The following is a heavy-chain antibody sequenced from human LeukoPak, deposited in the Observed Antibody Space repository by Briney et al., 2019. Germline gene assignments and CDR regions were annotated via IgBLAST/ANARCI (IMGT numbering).Heavy chain of an antibody. J-gene: IGHJ4*02. CDR2: IFHTGHT. V-gene: IGHV4-30-2*01. D-gene: IGHD5-12*01. CDR1: GGSIGGGVYS. CDR3: ARGYSDYPYFFDS. Sequence: PSQTLSLTCAVSGGSIGGGVYSWNWIRQPPGKGLEWLGYIFHTGHTYYSPSLKSRLTISVDRPKNQFSLKLSSLTAADTAMYFCARGYSDYPYFFDSWGQGALVTVSS.